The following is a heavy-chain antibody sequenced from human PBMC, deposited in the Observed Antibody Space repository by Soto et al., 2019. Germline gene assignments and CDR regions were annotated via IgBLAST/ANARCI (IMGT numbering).Heavy chain of an antibody. Sequence: ASVKVSGKVSGYTLTESSMHWVRQAPGKGLEWMRGFDPEDGETIYAQKFQGRVTMTKDTSTDTAYMELSSLRSEDTAVYYCAPPRYSGSPTAYYYGRDVWHQGSRVISSS. CDR1: GYTLTESS. CDR2: FDPEDGET. J-gene: IGHJ6*02. CDR3: APPRYSGSPTAYYYGRDV. D-gene: IGHD1-26*01. V-gene: IGHV1-24*01.